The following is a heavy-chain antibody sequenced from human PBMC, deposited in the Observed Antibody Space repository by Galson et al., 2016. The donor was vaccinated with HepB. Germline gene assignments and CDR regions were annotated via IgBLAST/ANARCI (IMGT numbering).Heavy chain of an antibody. CDR2: VSYDGGIK. J-gene: IGHJ4*02. CDR1: GFIFSDYY. D-gene: IGHD3-10*01. CDR3: AKEWGTSGSSYQSYFDY. V-gene: IGHV3-30*18. Sequence: SLRLSCAASGFIFSDYYMSWIRQAPGKGLEWVAVVSYDGGIKYYADSVKGRFTISRDNSENTLSLQMNSLRPEDTAVYSCAKEWGTSGSSYQSYFDYWGQGTLVTVSS.